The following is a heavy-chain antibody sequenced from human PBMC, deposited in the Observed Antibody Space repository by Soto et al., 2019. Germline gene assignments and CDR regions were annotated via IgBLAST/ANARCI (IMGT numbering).Heavy chain of an antibody. Sequence: EVQLLESGGGLVQPGGSLRLSCAASGFTFSSYAMSWVRQAPGKGLEWVSAISGSGGSTYYADSVKGRFTISRDKSKNTLYLQMNGLRAEDTAVYYCAKDVDSRGWYGKTSWGLETLVTVSS. CDR2: ISGSGGST. J-gene: IGHJ5*02. CDR1: GFTFSSYA. CDR3: AKDVDSRGWYGKTS. V-gene: IGHV3-23*01. D-gene: IGHD6-19*01.